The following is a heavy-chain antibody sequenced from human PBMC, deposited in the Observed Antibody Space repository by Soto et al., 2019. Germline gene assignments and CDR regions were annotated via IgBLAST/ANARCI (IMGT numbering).Heavy chain of an antibody. V-gene: IGHV4-31*03. J-gene: IGHJ6*03. Sequence: SETLSLTCTVSGGSISSGGYYWSWIRQHPGKGLEWIGYIYYSGSTYYNPSLKSRVTISVDTSKNQFSLKLSSVTAADTAVYYCARDRGAPKPIYYYGSGSYNYYYMDVWGKGTTVTVSS. CDR1: GGSISSGGYY. D-gene: IGHD3-10*01. CDR2: IYYSGST. CDR3: ARDRGAPKPIYYYGSGSYNYYYMDV.